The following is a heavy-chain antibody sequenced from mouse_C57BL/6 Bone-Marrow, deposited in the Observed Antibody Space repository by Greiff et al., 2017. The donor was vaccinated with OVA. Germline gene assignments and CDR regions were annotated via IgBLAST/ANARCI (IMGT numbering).Heavy chain of an antibody. V-gene: IGHV1-22*01. CDR2: INPNNGGT. CDR1: GYTFTDYN. CDR3: ARWETGTNFDY. Sequence: VQLKQSGPELVKPGASVKMSCKASGYTFTDYNMHWVKQSHGKSLEWIGYINPNNGGTSYNQKFKGKATLTVNKSSSTAYMELRSLTSEDSAVYYCARWETGTNFDYWGQGTTLTVSS. D-gene: IGHD4-1*01. J-gene: IGHJ2*01.